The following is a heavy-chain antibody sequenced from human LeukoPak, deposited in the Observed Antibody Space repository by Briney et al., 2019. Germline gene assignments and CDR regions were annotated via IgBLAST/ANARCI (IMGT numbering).Heavy chain of an antibody. CDR1: GFTSSNYA. V-gene: IGHV3-11*04. CDR3: ASYDILTGYHFDY. CDR2: ISSSGSTI. Sequence: PGGSLRLSCAASGFTSSNYAMSWVRQAPGKGLEWVSYISSSGSTIYYADSVKGRFTISRDNAKNSLYLQMNSLRAEDTAVYYCASYDILTGYHFDYWGQGTLVTVSS. D-gene: IGHD3-9*01. J-gene: IGHJ4*02.